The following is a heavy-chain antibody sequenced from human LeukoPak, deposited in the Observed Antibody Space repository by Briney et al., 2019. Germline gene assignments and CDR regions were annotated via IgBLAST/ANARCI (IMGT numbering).Heavy chain of an antibody. J-gene: IGHJ6*02. V-gene: IGHV4-59*01. CDR3: ARMTYDFWSGYLGIWDV. CDR2: IYYSGST. Sequence: PSETLSLTCTVSGGSISSYYWSWIRQSPGKGLEWIGYIYYSGSTNYNPSLKSRVTISVDTSKNQFSLKLSSVTAAVTAVYYCARMTYDFWSGYLGIWDVWGQGTTVTVSS. D-gene: IGHD3-3*01. CDR1: GGSISSYY.